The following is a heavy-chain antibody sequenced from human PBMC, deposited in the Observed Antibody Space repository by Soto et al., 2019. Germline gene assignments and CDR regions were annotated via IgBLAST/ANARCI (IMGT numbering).Heavy chain of an antibody. CDR2: ISGSGGST. CDR3: AKEGGEPLGYDGSHDAFDI. Sequence: GGSLRLSCAASGFTFSSYAMSWVRQAPGKGLEWVSAISGSGGSTYYADSVKGRFTISRDNSKNTLYLQMNSLRAEDTAVYYCAKEGGEPLGYDGSHDAFDIWGQGTMVTVSS. CDR1: GFTFSSYA. V-gene: IGHV3-23*01. D-gene: IGHD5-12*01. J-gene: IGHJ3*02.